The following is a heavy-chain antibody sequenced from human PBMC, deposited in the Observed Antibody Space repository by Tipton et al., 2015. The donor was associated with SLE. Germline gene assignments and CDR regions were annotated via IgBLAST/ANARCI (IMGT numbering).Heavy chain of an antibody. CDR2: IYYSGST. CDR3: ARLDAFDI. V-gene: IGHV4-39*01. Sequence: TLSLTCTVSGGSISSSSYYWGWIRQPPGKGLEWIGSIYYSGSTYYNPSLKSRVTISVDTSKNQFSLKLSSVTAADTAVYYCARLDAFDIWGQGTMVTVSS. CDR1: GGSISSSSYY. J-gene: IGHJ3*02.